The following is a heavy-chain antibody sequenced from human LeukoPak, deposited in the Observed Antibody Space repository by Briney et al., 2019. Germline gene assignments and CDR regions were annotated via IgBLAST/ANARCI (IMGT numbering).Heavy chain of an antibody. CDR3: ARRGYGTSGPQGFDY. D-gene: IGHD2-8*01. Sequence: RESLKISCKGSGYSFTSYWIGWVRQMPGKGLEWMGIIYPGDSDTRYSPSFQGQVTILADKSINTAYLQWSSLQASDTATYYCARRGYGTSGPQGFDYWGQGTLVSVSS. J-gene: IGHJ4*02. V-gene: IGHV5-51*01. CDR2: IYPGDSDT. CDR1: GYSFTSYW.